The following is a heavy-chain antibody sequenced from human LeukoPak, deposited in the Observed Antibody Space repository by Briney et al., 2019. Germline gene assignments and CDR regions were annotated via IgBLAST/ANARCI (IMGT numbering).Heavy chain of an antibody. V-gene: IGHV3-7*03. CDR3: ARGQTTVTN. J-gene: IGHJ4*02. Sequence: GGSLRPSCAASGSTFSSYWMSWVRQAPGKGLEWVANIKQDGSEKYYLDSVKGRFTISRDNAKNSLYLQMNSLRAEDTAVYYCARGQTTVTNWGQGTLVTVSS. CDR1: GSTFSSYW. D-gene: IGHD4-17*01. CDR2: IKQDGSEK.